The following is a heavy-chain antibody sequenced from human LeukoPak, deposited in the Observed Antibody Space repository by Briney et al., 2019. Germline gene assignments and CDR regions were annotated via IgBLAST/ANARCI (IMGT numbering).Heavy chain of an antibody. CDR2: IIPIFGTA. V-gene: IGHV1-69*01. D-gene: IGHD3-22*01. CDR3: ARPTANYDSSGYNYYYGLDV. Sequence: SAKVSCKASGGTFSSYAISWVRQAPGQGLEWMGGIIPIFGTANYAQKFQGRVTITADESTSTAYMELSSLRSEDTAVYYCARPTANYDSSGYNYYYGLDVWGQGTTVTVSS. J-gene: IGHJ6*02. CDR1: GGTFSSYA.